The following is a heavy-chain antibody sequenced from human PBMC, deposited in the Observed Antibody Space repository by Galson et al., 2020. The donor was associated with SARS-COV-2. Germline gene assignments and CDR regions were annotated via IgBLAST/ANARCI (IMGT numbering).Heavy chain of an antibody. D-gene: IGHD5-12*01. CDR2: INPNTGGT. V-gene: IGHV1-2*04. J-gene: IGHJ4*02. Sequence: ASLKVSCKTSGYTFTAYYIHWVRQAPGQGLEWMGWINPNTGGTNYAQKFQGWVTMTRDSSISTAYMALSRLKSDDTAVYYCARETEMATFNYFDYWGQGTLVTVPS. CDR1: GYTFTAYY. CDR3: ARETEMATFNYFDY.